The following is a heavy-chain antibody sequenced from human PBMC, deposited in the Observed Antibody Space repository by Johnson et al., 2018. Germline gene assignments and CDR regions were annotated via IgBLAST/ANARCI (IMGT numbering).Heavy chain of an antibody. CDR1: GFTFSSYG. CDR2: ISYDGSNK. Sequence: QVQLVQSGGGVVQPGRSXRLSCAASGFTFSSYGMHWVRQAPGKGLEWVAVISYDGSNKYYADSVKGRFTISRDNSKNTLYLQMNSLRAEDTAVYYCAKGDYGDYVRDYYYYMDVWGKGTTVTVSS. V-gene: IGHV3-30*18. J-gene: IGHJ6*03. CDR3: AKGDYGDYVRDYYYYMDV. D-gene: IGHD4-17*01.